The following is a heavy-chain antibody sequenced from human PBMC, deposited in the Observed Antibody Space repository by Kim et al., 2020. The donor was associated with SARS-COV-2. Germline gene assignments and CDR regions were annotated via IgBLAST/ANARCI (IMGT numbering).Heavy chain of an antibody. CDR1: GYTFSNYA. CDR2: IIGGNGNT. CDR3: ARGGGPGLGY. Sequence: ASMKVSCKASGYTFSNYAIHWVRQAPGQRLECMGWIIGGNGNTYYSPKFQGRVTFTRDTSATTAYMELSSLRSEDTAVYYCARGGGPGLGYWGQGTLVTVSS. V-gene: IGHV1-3*01. D-gene: IGHD2-15*01. J-gene: IGHJ4*02.